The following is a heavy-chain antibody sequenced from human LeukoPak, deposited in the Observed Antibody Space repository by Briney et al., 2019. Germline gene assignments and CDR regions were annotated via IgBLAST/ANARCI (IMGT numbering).Heavy chain of an antibody. CDR3: ARDRKSGDDYYYYYGMDV. D-gene: IGHD3-10*01. CDR1: GYTFTSYA. Sequence: ASVKVSCKASGYTFTSYAISWVRQAPGQGLEWMGWISGYNGNTNYAQKLQGRVTMTTDTSTSTAYMELRSLRADDTAVYYCARDRKSGDDYYYYYGMDVWGQGTTVTVSS. CDR2: ISGYNGNT. J-gene: IGHJ6*02. V-gene: IGHV1-18*01.